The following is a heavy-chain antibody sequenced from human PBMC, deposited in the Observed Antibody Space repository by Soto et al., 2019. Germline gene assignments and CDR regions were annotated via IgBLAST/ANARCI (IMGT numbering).Heavy chain of an antibody. Sequence: GGPLRLSYAASGFTLSSYAMRWVRQAPVKGLEWVSTFSGTGGYTYYTDSVKGRFTISRDESKNTLFLHMNSLRAADTAVYYCARGQRALITYGPFDPWGQGTLVTVSS. CDR2: FSGTGGYT. CDR1: GFTLSSYA. J-gene: IGHJ5*02. D-gene: IGHD4-17*01. CDR3: ARGQRALITYGPFDP. V-gene: IGHV3-23*01.